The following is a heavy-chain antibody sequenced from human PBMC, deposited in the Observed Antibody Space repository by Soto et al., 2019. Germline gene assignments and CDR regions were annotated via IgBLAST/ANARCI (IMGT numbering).Heavy chain of an antibody. V-gene: IGHV4-59*01. CDR3: ARVKYSSYPAYYYYGMDV. CDR1: GGSISSYY. CDR2: IYYSGST. D-gene: IGHD6-6*01. Sequence: QVQLQESGPGLVKPSETLSLTCTVSGGSISSYYWSWIRQPPGKGLEWIGYIYYSGSTNYNPSLKSRVTISVDTSKNQFSLKLSSVTAADTAVYYCARVKYSSYPAYYYYGMDVWGQGTTVTVSS. J-gene: IGHJ6*02.